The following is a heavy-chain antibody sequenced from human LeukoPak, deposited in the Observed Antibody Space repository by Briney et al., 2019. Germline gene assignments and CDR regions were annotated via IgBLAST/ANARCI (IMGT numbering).Heavy chain of an antibody. CDR2: INPNSGGT. D-gene: IGHD3-10*01. J-gene: IGHJ4*02. CDR1: GYTFTGYY. Sequence: GASVKVSFKASGYTFTGYYMHWVRQAPGQGLEGMGWINPNSGGTNYAQKFQGRVTMTRDTSISTAYMELSRLRSDDTAVYYCARAGMVRGVISHWGQGTLVTVSS. CDR3: ARAGMVRGVISH. V-gene: IGHV1-2*02.